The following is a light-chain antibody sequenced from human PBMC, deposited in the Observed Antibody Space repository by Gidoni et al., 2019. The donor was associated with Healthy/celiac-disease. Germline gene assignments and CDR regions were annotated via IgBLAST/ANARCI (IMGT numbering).Light chain of an antibody. J-gene: IGLJ2*01. CDR1: SSNVGSNT. Sequence: QSVLTQPPPASGTPGKRVTISCSGSSSNVGSNTVNWYQQLPGTAPKLLISSNNQRPSGVSDRFSGSKSGTSASLAISGLQSEDEADYYCAAWDDSLNGHVVFGGGTKLTVL. CDR3: AAWDDSLNGHVV. V-gene: IGLV1-44*01. CDR2: SNN.